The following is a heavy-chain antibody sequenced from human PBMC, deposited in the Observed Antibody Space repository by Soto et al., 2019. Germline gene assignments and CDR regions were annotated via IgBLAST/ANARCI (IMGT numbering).Heavy chain of an antibody. CDR2: IYWDDDN. CDR3: IQSRCGGDCLQSYASYYYYGMDV. D-gene: IGHD2-21*02. V-gene: IGHV2-5*02. J-gene: IGHJ6*02. Sequence: QITLKESGPTLVKPTQTLTLTCTFSAFSLSTGGVGVGWIRQPPGKALEWLALIYWDDDNRYSPSLIRRLTITNETSKNQVVLTMTNMDPVDTATYYCIQSRCGGDCLQSYASYYYYGMDVWGQGTTVTVSS. CDR1: AFSLSTGGVG.